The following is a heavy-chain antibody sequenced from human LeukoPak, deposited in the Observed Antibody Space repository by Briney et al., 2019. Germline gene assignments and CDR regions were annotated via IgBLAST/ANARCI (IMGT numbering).Heavy chain of an antibody. J-gene: IGHJ6*01. CDR3: ARFEYCSGGSCYGYYGMDV. CDR1: GFTVSSNY. V-gene: IGHV3-53*01. CDR2: IYSGGGT. D-gene: IGHD2-15*01. Sequence: AGGSLRLSCAASGFTVSSNYMSWVRQVPGKGLEWVSVIYSGGGTYYADSVKGRFTISRDNSKNTLYLQMNSLGAEDTAVYYCARFEYCSGGSCYGYYGMDVWGRGPRSPSPQ.